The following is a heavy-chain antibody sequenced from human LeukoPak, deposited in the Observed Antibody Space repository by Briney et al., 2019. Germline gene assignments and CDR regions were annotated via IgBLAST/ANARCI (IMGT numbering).Heavy chain of an antibody. Sequence: GGSLRLSCSASGFTFSIFWMNWVRQAPGKGLEWVSYISSSGSTIYYADSVKGRFTISRDNAKNSLYLQMNSLRAEDTAVYYCARDAGYSSGWYGYWGQGTLVTVSS. CDR1: GFTFSIFW. CDR2: ISSSGSTI. J-gene: IGHJ4*02. CDR3: ARDAGYSSGWYGY. V-gene: IGHV3-48*04. D-gene: IGHD6-19*01.